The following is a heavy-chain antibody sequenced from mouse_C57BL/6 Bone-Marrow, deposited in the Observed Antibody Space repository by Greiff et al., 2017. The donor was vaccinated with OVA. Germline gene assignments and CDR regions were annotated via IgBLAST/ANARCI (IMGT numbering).Heavy chain of an antibody. V-gene: IGHV10-1*01. D-gene: IGHD2-3*01. CDR3: VRHDVYWYFDV. Sequence: EVNVVESGGGLVQPKGSLKLSCAASGFSFNTYAMNWVRQAPGKGLEWVARIRSKSNNYATYYADSVKDRFTISRDDSESMLYLQMNNLKTEDTAMYYCVRHDVYWYFDVWGTGTTVTVS. J-gene: IGHJ1*03. CDR1: GFSFNTYA. CDR2: IRSKSNNYAT.